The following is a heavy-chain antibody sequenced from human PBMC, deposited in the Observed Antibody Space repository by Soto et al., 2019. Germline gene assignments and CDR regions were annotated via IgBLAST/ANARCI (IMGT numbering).Heavy chain of an antibody. Sequence: ASVKVSCKASGYTFTDYDINWVRQAPGQGLEWMGWVSPNSGNTVYAQKFQDRVTMTRDNSISTAYMELSNLRFEDSAMYYCARGRFYSETSTWFAFWGQGTPVTVSS. CDR1: GYTFTDYD. J-gene: IGHJ5*01. CDR2: VSPNSGNT. CDR3: ARGRFYSETSTWFAF. V-gene: IGHV1-8*01. D-gene: IGHD2-2*01.